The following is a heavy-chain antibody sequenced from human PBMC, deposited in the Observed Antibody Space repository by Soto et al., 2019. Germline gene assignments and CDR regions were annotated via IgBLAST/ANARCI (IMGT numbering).Heavy chain of an antibody. V-gene: IGHV3-30-3*01. CDR2: ITYDGNTK. CDR1: GFTFNKYS. CDR3: AREDLVY. D-gene: IGHD3-16*01. Sequence: QVHLVESGGGVVQPGRSLRLSCAASGFTFNKYSMHWVRQAPGKGLEWVAVITYDGNTKYYADSVKGRFTISRENSKNTLYLQTNTLRPEDTGVYYCAREDLVYWGQGTLVTVSS. J-gene: IGHJ4*02.